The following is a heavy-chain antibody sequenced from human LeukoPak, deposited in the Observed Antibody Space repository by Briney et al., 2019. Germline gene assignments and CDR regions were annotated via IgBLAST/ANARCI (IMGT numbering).Heavy chain of an antibody. J-gene: IGHJ4*02. D-gene: IGHD3-22*01. CDR1: GGSISSYY. Sequence: SETLSLTCTVSGGSISSYYWSWIRQPPGKGLEWIGYIYYSGSTNYNPSLKSRVTISVDTSKNQFSLKLSSVTAADTAVYYCARHSYYDSSGYSDYWGQRTLVTVSS. V-gene: IGHV4-59*08. CDR2: IYYSGST. CDR3: ARHSYYDSSGYSDY.